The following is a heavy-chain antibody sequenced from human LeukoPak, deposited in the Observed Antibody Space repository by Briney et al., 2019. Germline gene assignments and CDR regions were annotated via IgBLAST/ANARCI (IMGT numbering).Heavy chain of an antibody. Sequence: GVSLILSCAASGFTFSTFAMSWVRQAPGKGLEWVSTITGGGGSTYYADSVKGRFTISRDNSKNTLYLQMNSLRDEDTALYYCAKSSSYSVNSPSAFWGQGTLVTVSS. CDR2: ITGGGGST. D-gene: IGHD4-23*01. CDR3: AKSSSYSVNSPSAF. V-gene: IGHV3-23*01. J-gene: IGHJ4*02. CDR1: GFTFSTFA.